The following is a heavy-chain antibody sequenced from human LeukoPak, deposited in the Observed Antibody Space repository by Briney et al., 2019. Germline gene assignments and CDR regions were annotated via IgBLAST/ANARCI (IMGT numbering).Heavy chain of an antibody. CDR1: GFTFSTYT. Sequence: PGGSLRLSCAASGFTFSTYTMQWVRQAPGKGLELLAVISYDGKSKYYADSVKGRFTIYRDNSKNTLYLQMNSLRGEDTAVYYCARDSSGSWPNWFDPWGQGTLVTVSS. CDR2: ISYDGKSK. V-gene: IGHV3-30*04. CDR3: ARDSSGSWPNWFDP. J-gene: IGHJ5*02. D-gene: IGHD6-13*01.